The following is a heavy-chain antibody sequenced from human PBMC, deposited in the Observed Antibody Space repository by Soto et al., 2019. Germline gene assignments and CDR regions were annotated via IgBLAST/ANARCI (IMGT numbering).Heavy chain of an antibody. D-gene: IGHD3-3*01. J-gene: IGHJ3*02. CDR2: IRSQPYGGTT. CDR1: GFPFANFL. Sequence: GGSLRLSCTGSGFPFANFLMSWFRQAPGKGLEWVGFIRSQPYGGTTQYAASVRGRFTISRDDSKNSPYLQMNSLKTEDSAVYYCSTGIYDFWSGYYIAAFDIWGQGTMLTVSS. CDR3: STGIYDFWSGYYIAAFDI. V-gene: IGHV3-49*03.